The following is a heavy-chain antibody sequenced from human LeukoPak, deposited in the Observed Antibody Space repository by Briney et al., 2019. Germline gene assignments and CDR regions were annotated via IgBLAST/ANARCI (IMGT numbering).Heavy chain of an antibody. CDR2: IIPIFGTA. CDR3: ARERYCSSTSCYAFDY. J-gene: IGHJ4*02. V-gene: IGHV1-69*05. CDR1: GGTFSSYA. D-gene: IGHD2-2*01. Sequence: SVKVSCKASGGTFSSYAIGWVRQAPGQGLEWMGRIIPIFGTANYAQKFQGRVTITTDESTSTAYMELSSLRSEDTAVYYCARERYCSSTSCYAFDYWGQGTLVTVSS.